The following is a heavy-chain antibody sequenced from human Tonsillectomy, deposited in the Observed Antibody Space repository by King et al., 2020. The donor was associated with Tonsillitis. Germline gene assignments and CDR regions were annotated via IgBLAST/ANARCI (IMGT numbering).Heavy chain of an antibody. V-gene: IGHV4-59*01. CDR2: IYSSGSA. CDR3: ARAPGYCSGGRCFPIFDS. Sequence: VQLQESGPGLVKPSETLSLTCTVSAGSINTYYWSWLRQPPGKGLAWIGYIYSSGSANYNPSLKSRVTISVDTSKNQFSLKLSSVTAADTAVYYCARAPGYCSGGRCFPIFDSWGQGTLVTVSS. CDR1: AGSINTYY. D-gene: IGHD2-15*01. J-gene: IGHJ4*02.